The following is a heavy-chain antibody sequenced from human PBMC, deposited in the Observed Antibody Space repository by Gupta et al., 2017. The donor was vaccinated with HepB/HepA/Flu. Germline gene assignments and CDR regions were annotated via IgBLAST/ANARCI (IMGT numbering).Heavy chain of an antibody. V-gene: IGHV3-13*01. CDR3: ARGGRYDSGPVDY. J-gene: IGHJ4*02. Sequence: EVHLVESGGGLVQPGGSLRLSCAASGFTFTRYDLHWVRQATGKGLDWVSGIGPGGDTYYPGSVKGRFTISRENAKNSLYLQVNSLRAEDTAVYYCARGGRYDSGPVDYWGQGTLVTVSS. CDR2: IGPGGDT. D-gene: IGHD3-22*01. CDR1: GFTFTRYD.